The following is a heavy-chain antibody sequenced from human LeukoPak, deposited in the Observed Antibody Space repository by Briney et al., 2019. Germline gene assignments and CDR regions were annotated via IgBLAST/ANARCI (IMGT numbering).Heavy chain of an antibody. CDR3: ARDSEVYYYDSSGDYYVSWFDP. V-gene: IGHV3-21*01. J-gene: IGHJ5*02. CDR2: ISSSSSSYI. D-gene: IGHD3-22*01. CDR1: GFTFSSYA. Sequence: GGSLRLSCAASGFTFSSYAMSWVRQAPGKGLEWVSSISSSSSSYIYYADSVKGRFTISRDNAKNSLYLQMNSLRAEDTAVYYCARDSEVYYYDSSGDYYVSWFDPWGQGTLVTVSS.